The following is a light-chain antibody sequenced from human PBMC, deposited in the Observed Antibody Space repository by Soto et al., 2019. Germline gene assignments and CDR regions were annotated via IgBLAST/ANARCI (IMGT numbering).Light chain of an antibody. CDR2: AAS. CDR1: QSISSY. V-gene: IGKV1-39*01. J-gene: IGKJ3*01. CDR3: QQRSLGT. Sequence: DIQMTQSPSSLSASVGDRVTITCRASQSISSYLNWYQQKPGKAPKLLIYAASSLQSGVPSRFSGSGSGTDFTLTISGLEPEDVAVYYCQQRSLGTFGPGTKVDIK.